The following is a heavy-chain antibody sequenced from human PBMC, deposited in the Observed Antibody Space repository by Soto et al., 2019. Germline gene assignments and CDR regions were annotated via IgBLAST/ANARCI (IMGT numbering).Heavy chain of an antibody. CDR2: MNPNSGNT. CDR3: ARETSGGCISTSCYDDLYYFDY. V-gene: IGHV1-8*01. CDR1: GYTFTSYD. D-gene: IGHD2-2*01. J-gene: IGHJ4*02. Sequence: QVQLVQSGAEVKKPGASVKVSCKASGYTFTSYDINWVRQATGQGLEWMGWMNPNSGNTGYAQKFQGRVTMTRNTSISTAYMELSSLRSEDTAVYYCARETSGGCISTSCYDDLYYFDYWGQGTLVTVSS.